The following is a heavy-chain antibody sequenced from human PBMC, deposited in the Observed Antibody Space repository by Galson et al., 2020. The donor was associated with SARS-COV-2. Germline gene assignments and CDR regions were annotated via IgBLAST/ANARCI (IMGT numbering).Heavy chain of an antibody. CDR3: VKDANRGPYLIGTGGAFEY. J-gene: IGHJ4*02. V-gene: IGHV3-64D*09. Sequence: GESLKISCSASGFTFRDYAIHWVRQAPGKGLEYISAISSNGGSTYYADSVKGRFTISRDNSKNTLYLQMSSLRVEDTAVYYCVKDANRGPYLIGTGGAFEYWGQGTLVTVSS. D-gene: IGHD1-20*01. CDR2: ISSNGGST. CDR1: GFTFRDYA.